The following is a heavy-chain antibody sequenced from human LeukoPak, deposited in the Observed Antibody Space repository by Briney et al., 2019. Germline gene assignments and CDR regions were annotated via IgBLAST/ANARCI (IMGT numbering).Heavy chain of an antibody. CDR3: APRGGEPVY. CDR1: GFTFSSYE. V-gene: IGHV3-48*03. CDR2: ISSSGSTI. Sequence: GGSLRLSCAASGFTFSSYEMNWVRQAPGKGLEWVSYISSSGSTIYYADSVKGRFTISRDNSKNTLYLQMNSLRAEDTAVYYCAPRGGEPVYWGQGTLVTVSS. J-gene: IGHJ4*02. D-gene: IGHD3-16*01.